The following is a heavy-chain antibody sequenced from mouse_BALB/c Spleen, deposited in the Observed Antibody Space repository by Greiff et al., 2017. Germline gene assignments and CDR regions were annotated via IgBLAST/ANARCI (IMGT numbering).Heavy chain of an antibody. CDR2: ISYSGST. J-gene: IGHJ1*01. CDR1: GYSITSDYA. Sequence: EVQLQESGPGLVKPSQSLSLTCTVTGYSITSDYAWNWIRQFPGNKLEWMGYISYSGSTSYNPSLKSRISITRDTSKNQFFLQLNSVTTEDTATYYCARWKDWYFDVWGAGTTVTVSS. CDR3: ARWKDWYFDV. V-gene: IGHV3-2*02.